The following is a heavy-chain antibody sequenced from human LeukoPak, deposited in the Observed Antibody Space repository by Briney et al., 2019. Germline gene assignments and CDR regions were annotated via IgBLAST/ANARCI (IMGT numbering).Heavy chain of an antibody. V-gene: IGHV3-23*03. Sequence: PGGSLRLSCAASGFTFSSYAMSWVRQAPGKGLEWVSVIYSGGSTYYADSVKGRFTISRDNSKNTLYLQMNSLRAEDTAVYYCAKGLGLDAFDIWGQGTMVTVSS. CDR3: AKGLGLDAFDI. CDR2: IYSGGST. J-gene: IGHJ3*02. D-gene: IGHD3-9*01. CDR1: GFTFSSYA.